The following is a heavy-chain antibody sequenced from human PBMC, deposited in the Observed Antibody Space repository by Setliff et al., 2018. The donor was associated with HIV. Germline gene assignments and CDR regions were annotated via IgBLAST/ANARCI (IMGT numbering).Heavy chain of an antibody. Sequence: GSLRLSCAASGFIFSTFPMHWVRQAPGKGLEWVAVMSGDANSQYYADSVRGRFTISRDNSKNTVYLQMNSLRADDTAVYYCARDFCGSSCSSGYGYFDHWGQGTLVTVSS. CDR1: GFIFSTFP. CDR3: ARDFCGSSCSSGYGYFDH. V-gene: IGHV3-30*07. J-gene: IGHJ4*02. CDR2: MSGDANSQ. D-gene: IGHD2-15*01.